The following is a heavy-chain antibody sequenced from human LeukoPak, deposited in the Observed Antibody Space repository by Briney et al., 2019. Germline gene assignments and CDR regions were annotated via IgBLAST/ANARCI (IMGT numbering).Heavy chain of an antibody. J-gene: IGHJ6*03. D-gene: IGHD2-2*01. CDR3: AKAVGYCSSTSCFGYYYYMDV. CDR1: GFTFSSYG. V-gene: IGHV3-30*02. Sequence: GGSLRLSCAASGFTFSSYGMQWVRQAPGKGLEWVAFIRYDGSNKYYADSVKGRFTISRDNSKNTLYLQMNSLRAEDTAVYYCAKAVGYCSSTSCFGYYYYMDVWGKGTTVTVSS. CDR2: IRYDGSNK.